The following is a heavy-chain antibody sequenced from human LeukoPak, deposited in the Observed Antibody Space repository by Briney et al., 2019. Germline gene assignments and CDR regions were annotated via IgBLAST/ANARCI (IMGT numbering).Heavy chain of an antibody. J-gene: IGHJ4*02. D-gene: IGHD6-19*01. V-gene: IGHV3-23*01. CDR3: AKLLAVTNSYYFNY. CDR2: ISGSGSGGST. Sequence: RPGGSLRLSCATSGFTFNDYWMNWVRQAPGKGLEWVSTISGSGSGGSTYYADSVKGRFTISRDNSKDTLYLQMNSLRAEDTAVYYCAKLLAVTNSYYFNYWGQGTLVTVSS. CDR1: GFTFNDYW.